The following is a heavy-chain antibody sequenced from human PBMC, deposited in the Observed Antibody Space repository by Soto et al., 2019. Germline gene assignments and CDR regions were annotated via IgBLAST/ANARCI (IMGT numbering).Heavy chain of an antibody. D-gene: IGHD1-7*01. CDR1: GGSFSGYY. Sequence: QVQLQQWGAGLLKPSETLSLTCAVYGGSFSGYYWSWIRQTPGKGLEWIGEINHSGSTNYNPSLKSRVTISVDTSKNQFSLKLSSVTAADTAVYYCASGPPPLKLELRAYYYGMDVWGQGTTVTVSS. V-gene: IGHV4-34*01. CDR3: ASGPPPLKLELRAYYYGMDV. J-gene: IGHJ6*02. CDR2: INHSGST.